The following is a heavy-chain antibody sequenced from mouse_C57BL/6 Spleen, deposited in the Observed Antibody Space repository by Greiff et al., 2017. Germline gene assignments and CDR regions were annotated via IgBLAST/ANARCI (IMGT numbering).Heavy chain of an antibody. CDR3: ARWGLGLYFDY. D-gene: IGHD4-1*01. Sequence: VQLQQPGAELVKPGASVKLSCKASGYTFTSYWMHWVKQRPGQGLEWIGMIHPNSGSTNYNEKFKSKATLTVDKSSSTAYMQLSSLTSEDSAVYYCARWGLGLYFDYWGQGTTLTVSS. J-gene: IGHJ2*01. CDR2: IHPNSGST. CDR1: GYTFTSYW. V-gene: IGHV1-64*01.